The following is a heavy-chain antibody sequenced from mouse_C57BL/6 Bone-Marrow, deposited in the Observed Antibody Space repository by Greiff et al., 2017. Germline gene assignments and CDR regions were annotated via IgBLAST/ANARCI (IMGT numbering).Heavy chain of an antibody. CDR1: GYTFTSYW. Sequence: QVHVKQPGAELVRPGTSVKLSCKASGYTFTSYWMHWVKQRPGQGLEWIGVIDPSDSYTNYNQKFKGKATLTVDTSSSTAYMQLSSLTSEDSAVYYCARSGGHWGQGTLVTVSA. CDR2: IDPSDSYT. CDR3: ARSGGH. J-gene: IGHJ3*01. D-gene: IGHD3-1*01. V-gene: IGHV1-59*01.